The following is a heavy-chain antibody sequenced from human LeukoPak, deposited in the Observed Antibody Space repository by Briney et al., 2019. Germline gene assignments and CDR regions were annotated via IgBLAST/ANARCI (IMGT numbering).Heavy chain of an antibody. J-gene: IGHJ4*02. Sequence: GRSLRLSCGAPGFTFSSYGMHWVRQAPGKGLEWVAVIWYDGSNKYYAASVKGRFTISRDNSANTLYLQMNSLRGEDTAVCYCARGTNWNYFDHWGQGTPVTVSS. CDR3: ARGTNWNYFDH. CDR1: GFTFSSYG. D-gene: IGHD1-20*01. V-gene: IGHV3-33*01. CDR2: IWYDGSNK.